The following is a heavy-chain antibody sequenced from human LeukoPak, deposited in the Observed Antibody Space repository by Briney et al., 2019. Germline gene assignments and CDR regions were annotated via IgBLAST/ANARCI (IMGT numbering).Heavy chain of an antibody. CDR2: INPNRGAT. D-gene: IGHD3-10*01. Sequence: GASVKVSCKASGDTFTDYYMHWVRQAPGQGLEWMGWINPNRGATNYAQKFQGRVTMTRDTSISTAYMEVSRLRSDDTAVYYCARGRGSGSLDYWGQGTLVTVSS. J-gene: IGHJ4*02. CDR3: ARGRGSGSLDY. CDR1: GDTFTDYY. V-gene: IGHV1-2*02.